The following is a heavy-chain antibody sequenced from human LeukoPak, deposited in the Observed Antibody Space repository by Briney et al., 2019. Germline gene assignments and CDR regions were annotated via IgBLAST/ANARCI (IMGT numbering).Heavy chain of an antibody. CDR1: GGSISTYY. Sequence: KPSETLSLTCTVSGGSISTYYWSWIRQPAGKGLEWIGRVYTSGSTNYNPSLKSRVTISVDKSKNQFSLKLSSVTAADTAVYYCATTRGGFSYFDYWGQGTLVTVSS. D-gene: IGHD3-16*01. CDR2: VYTSGST. V-gene: IGHV4-4*07. CDR3: ATTRGGFSYFDY. J-gene: IGHJ4*02.